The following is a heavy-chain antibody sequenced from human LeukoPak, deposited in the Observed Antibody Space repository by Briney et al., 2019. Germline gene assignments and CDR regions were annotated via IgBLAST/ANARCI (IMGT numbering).Heavy chain of an antibody. CDR2: ISAYNGNT. Sequence: ASVKVSCKASGYTFTGYGISWVRQAPGQGLEWMGWISAYNGNTNYAQKLQGRVTMTTDTSTSTAYMELRSLRSDDTAVYYCAKGDRIAARDWFDPWGQGTLVTVSS. J-gene: IGHJ5*02. CDR1: GYTFTGYG. CDR3: AKGDRIAARDWFDP. V-gene: IGHV1-18*01. D-gene: IGHD6-6*01.